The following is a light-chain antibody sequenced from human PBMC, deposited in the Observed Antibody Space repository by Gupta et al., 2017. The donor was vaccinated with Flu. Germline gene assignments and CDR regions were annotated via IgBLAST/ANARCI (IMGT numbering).Light chain of an antibody. CDR2: KAS. CDR1: QSISNW. Sequence: DIQMTQSPSTLSASVGDRVTITCRASQSISNWLAWYQQKPGKVPKLLIYKASSLESGVPSRFSGSGSGTEFTLTISSLQPDDFATYYCQQYNSFSGTFGQGTKVEIK. J-gene: IGKJ1*01. CDR3: QQYNSFSGT. V-gene: IGKV1-5*03.